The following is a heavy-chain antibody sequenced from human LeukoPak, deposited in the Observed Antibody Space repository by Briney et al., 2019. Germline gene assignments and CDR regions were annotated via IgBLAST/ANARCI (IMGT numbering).Heavy chain of an antibody. CDR1: GGSISSSSYY. CDR2: ISYSGST. CDR3: ARDRPWPTSFYFDD. V-gene: IGHV4-39*07. Sequence: SETLSLTCTVSGGSISSSSYYWGWIRQPPGKGLEWIGSISYSGSTYYNPSLKSRVTISGDTISLDTSESQFSLRLSSVTAADTAVYYCARDRPWPTSFYFDDWGQGTLVTVSS. D-gene: IGHD5-12*01. J-gene: IGHJ4*02.